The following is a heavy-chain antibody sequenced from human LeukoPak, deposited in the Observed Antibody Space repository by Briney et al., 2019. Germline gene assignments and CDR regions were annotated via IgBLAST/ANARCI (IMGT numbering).Heavy chain of an antibody. CDR3: ARSNYYYYYMDV. CDR1: GFTLSSYS. Sequence: GGSLRLSCAASGFTLSSYSMNWVRQAPGKGLEWVSSISSSSSYRYYADSVKGRFTISRDNAKNSLYLQMNSLRAEDTAVYYCARSNYYYYYMDVWGKGTTVTISS. CDR2: ISSSSSYR. V-gene: IGHV3-21*01. J-gene: IGHJ6*03.